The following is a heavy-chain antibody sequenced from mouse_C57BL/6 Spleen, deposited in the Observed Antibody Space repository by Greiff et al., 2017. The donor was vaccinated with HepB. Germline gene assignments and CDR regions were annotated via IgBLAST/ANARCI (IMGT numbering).Heavy chain of an antibody. J-gene: IGHJ2*01. Sequence: EVQVVESEGGLVQPGRSMKLSCTASGFTFSDYYMAWVRQVPEKGLEWVANINYDGSSTYYLDSLKSRFIISRDNAKNILYLQMSSLKSEDTATYYCAREGEGNFDYWGQGTTLTVSS. CDR3: AREGEGNFDY. CDR1: GFTFSDYY. CDR2: INYDGSST. V-gene: IGHV5-16*01.